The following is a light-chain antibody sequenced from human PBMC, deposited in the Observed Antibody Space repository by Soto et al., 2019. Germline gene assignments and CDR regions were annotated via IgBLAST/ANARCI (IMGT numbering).Light chain of an antibody. CDR1: SGDVATYAL. Sequence: SALTQPPSASGSPGQSVTISCTGSSGDVATYALVSWYQQHPGKAPKLMIYGVGKRPSGVPDRFSGSKSGNTASLTVSGLQAGDEADYFCSSYAGNNNYVFGTGTKVTVL. V-gene: IGLV2-8*01. J-gene: IGLJ1*01. CDR3: SSYAGNNNYV. CDR2: GVG.